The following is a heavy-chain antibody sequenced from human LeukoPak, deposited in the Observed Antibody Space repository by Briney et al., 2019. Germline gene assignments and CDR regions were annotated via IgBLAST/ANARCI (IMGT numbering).Heavy chain of an antibody. CDR2: IYSGGST. V-gene: IGHV3-66*01. Sequence: PGGSLRLSCAASGFTVSSNYMSWVRQAPGKGLEWVSYIYSGGSTYYADSVKGRFTISRDNAKNSVYLQLNSLIAADTAVYYCWRPSDYDILTGPNDYWGQRTLVTVSS. J-gene: IGHJ4*02. CDR1: GFTVSSNY. D-gene: IGHD3-9*01. CDR3: WRPSDYDILTGPNDY.